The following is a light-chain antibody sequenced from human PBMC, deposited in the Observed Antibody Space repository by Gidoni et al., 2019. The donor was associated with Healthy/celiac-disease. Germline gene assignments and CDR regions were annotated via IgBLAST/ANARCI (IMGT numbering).Light chain of an antibody. CDR3: QEWESSTGGV. J-gene: IGLJ1*01. Sequence: SYELTHPPSVSVSPGQTASISCTGDKVGDKYACWYQQKPGQSPVLVIYQDSKRPSGIPERLSGSNYGKTATLTNSGTQAMDEADYYCQEWESSTGGVYGTGTKVTVL. CDR2: QDS. CDR1: KVGDKY. V-gene: IGLV3-1*01.